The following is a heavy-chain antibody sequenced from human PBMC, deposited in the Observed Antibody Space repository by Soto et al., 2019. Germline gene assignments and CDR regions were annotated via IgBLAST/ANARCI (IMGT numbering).Heavy chain of an antibody. D-gene: IGHD4-17*01. CDR3: ANRTTTVTWWFDP. V-gene: IGHV2-5*02. J-gene: IGHJ5*02. CDR2: IYWDDDK. CDR1: GFSLTTSGVG. Sequence: QITLKESGPTLVKPTQTLTLTCTFSGFSLTTSGVGVGWIRQPPGKALEWLALIYWDDDKRYSPSLKSRLTTTKDTPKTRLVPTMTNMDPADTASYFCANRTTTVTWWFDPWGQGTLVTVSS.